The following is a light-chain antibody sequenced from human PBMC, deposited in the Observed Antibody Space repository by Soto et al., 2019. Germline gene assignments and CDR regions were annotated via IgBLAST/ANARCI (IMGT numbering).Light chain of an antibody. V-gene: IGLV2-14*03. CDR3: SSWTSGATYV. J-gene: IGLJ1*01. CDR1: SSDVGAYNY. Sequence: QSALTQPASVSGSPGQSITISCAGTSSDVGAYNYVSWYQHHPGKAPKLMIYDVNNRPSGDSNRFSGSKSGNTASLTISGLQAEDEADYYSSSWTSGATYVFGSGTKLTVL. CDR2: DVN.